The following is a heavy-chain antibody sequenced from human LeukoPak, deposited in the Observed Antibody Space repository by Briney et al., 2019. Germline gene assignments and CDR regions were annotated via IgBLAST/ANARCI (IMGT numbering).Heavy chain of an antibody. CDR3: ARDVREYSSSSGRGWFDP. Sequence: GASVKVSCKASGYTFTSYDINWVRQATGQGLEWMGGIIPIFGTANYAQKFQGRVTITADESTSTAYMELSSLRSEDTAVYYCARDVREYSSSSGRGWFDPWGQGTLVTV. V-gene: IGHV1-69*13. CDR1: GYTFTSYD. D-gene: IGHD6-6*01. CDR2: IIPIFGTA. J-gene: IGHJ5*02.